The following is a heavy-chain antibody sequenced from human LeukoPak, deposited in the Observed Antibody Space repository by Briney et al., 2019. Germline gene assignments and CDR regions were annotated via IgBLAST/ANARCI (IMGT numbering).Heavy chain of an antibody. CDR3: VSFYETY. J-gene: IGHJ4*02. Sequence: GGALRLSCAASGNYWMHWVRQAPGKGLVWVSHINSDGSWTGYADSVKGRFTISKDNAKNTVYMQMNNLRAEDTAVYYCVSFYETYWGRGTLVTVSS. CDR2: INSDGSWT. D-gene: IGHD2-2*01. V-gene: IGHV3-74*01. CDR1: GNYW.